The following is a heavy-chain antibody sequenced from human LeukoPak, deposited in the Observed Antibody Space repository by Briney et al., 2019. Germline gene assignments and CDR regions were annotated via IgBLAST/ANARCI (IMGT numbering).Heavy chain of an antibody. CDR2: ISAYNGNT. D-gene: IGHD6-13*01. V-gene: IGHV1-18*01. CDR3: ARAGAGLYSSRWYHPKEPLDY. J-gene: IGHJ4*02. Sequence: ASVKVSCKASGYTFTSYGISWVRQAPGQGLEWMGWISAYNGNTNYAQKLQGRVTMTTDTSTSTAYMELRSLKSDDTAVYYCARAGAGLYSSRWYHPKEPLDYWGQGTLVTVSS. CDR1: GYTFTSYG.